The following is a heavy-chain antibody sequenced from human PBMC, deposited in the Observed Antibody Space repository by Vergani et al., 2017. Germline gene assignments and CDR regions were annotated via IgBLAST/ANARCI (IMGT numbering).Heavy chain of an antibody. Sequence: QVQLVQSGAEVKKPGSSVKVSCKASGGTFSSYAISWVRQAPGQGLEWMGRIIPILGTANYAQKFQGRVTITADASTSTAYMELSSLRSEDTAVYYCARGSYDFWSGPKAEYFQHWGQGTLVTVSS. CDR3: ARGSYDFWSGPKAEYFQH. J-gene: IGHJ1*01. D-gene: IGHD3-3*01. V-gene: IGHV1-69*11. CDR2: IIPILGTA. CDR1: GGTFSSYA.